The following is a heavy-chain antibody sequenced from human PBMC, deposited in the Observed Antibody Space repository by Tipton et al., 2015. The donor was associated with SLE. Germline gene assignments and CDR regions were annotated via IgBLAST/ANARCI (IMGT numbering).Heavy chain of an antibody. D-gene: IGHD5-24*01. J-gene: IGHJ3*02. CDR1: GGSISSGGYY. CDR3: GRARVGMGYVFDI. V-gene: IGHV4-61*08. Sequence: TLSLTCTVSGGSISSGGYYWSWIRQHPGKGLGWIGYIYYSGSTNYNPSLKSRVTISVDTSKNQFSLKLSSVTAADTALYYCGRARVGMGYVFDIWGQGTMVTVSS. CDR2: IYYSGST.